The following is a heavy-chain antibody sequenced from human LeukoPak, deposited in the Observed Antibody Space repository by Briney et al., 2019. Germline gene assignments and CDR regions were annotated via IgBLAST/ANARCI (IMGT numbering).Heavy chain of an antibody. D-gene: IGHD3-22*01. CDR2: ISGDGGST. CDR3: AKDMRYDSSGYYYVGGFDY. CDR1: GFTFSSYW. J-gene: IGHJ4*02. Sequence: GGSLRLSCAASGFTFSSYWMSWVRQAPGKGLEWVSLISGDGGSTYYADSVKGRFTISRDNSKNSLYLQMNSLRTEDTALYYCAKDMRYDSSGYYYVGGFDYWGQGTLVTVSS. V-gene: IGHV3-43*02.